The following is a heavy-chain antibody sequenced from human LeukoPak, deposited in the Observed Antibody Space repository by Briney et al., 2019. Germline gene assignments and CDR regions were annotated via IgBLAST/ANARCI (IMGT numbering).Heavy chain of an antibody. CDR3: ASGVRLRTHDY. V-gene: IGHV4-39*07. CDR2: IYYSGST. J-gene: IGHJ4*02. D-gene: IGHD4-17*01. CDR1: GGSISSSSYY. Sequence: SETLSLTCTVSGGSISSSSYYWGWIRQPPGKGLEWIGSIYYSGSTYYNPSLKSRVTISVDTSKNQFSLKLSSVTAADTAVYYCASGVRLRTHDYWGQGTLVTVSS.